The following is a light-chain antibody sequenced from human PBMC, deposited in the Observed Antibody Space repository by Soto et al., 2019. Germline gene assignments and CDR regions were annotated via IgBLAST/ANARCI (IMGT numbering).Light chain of an antibody. V-gene: IGKV3-15*01. CDR3: QQYRTWPSGT. CDR2: GTF. J-gene: IGKJ1*01. CDR1: ETVGSN. Sequence: EIVMTQSPATLSASPGERATLSCRASETVGSNLAWYQQKPGQPPRLLIYGTFTRATGIPARFSGSGSGADFTLTISSLQSADFALYYCQQYRTWPSGTFGQGTKVEIK.